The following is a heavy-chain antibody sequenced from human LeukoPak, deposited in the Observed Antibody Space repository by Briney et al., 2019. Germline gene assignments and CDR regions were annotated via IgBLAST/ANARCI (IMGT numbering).Heavy chain of an antibody. CDR2: ITSSSSYI. D-gene: IGHD3-16*01. Sequence: GGSLRLSCAASGFTFTSYNMNWVRQAPGKGLEWVSSITSSSSYIYYADSVKGRFTISRDNAKNSLYLQMNSLRAEDTAVYYCAREGDSWFDPWGQGTLVTVSS. J-gene: IGHJ5*02. CDR1: GFTFTSYN. CDR3: AREGDSWFDP. V-gene: IGHV3-21*01.